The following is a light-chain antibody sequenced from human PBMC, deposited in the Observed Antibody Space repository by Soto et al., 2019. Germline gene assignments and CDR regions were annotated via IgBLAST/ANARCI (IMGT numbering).Light chain of an antibody. CDR1: QGISSY. Sequence: DIQLTQSPSFLSASVGDRVTITCRASQGISSYLAWYQQKPGKAPELLIYAASTLQSGVPSRFSGSGSGTEFTLTINSLQPEDFAAYYCQQLNSYPLTFGGGTKVEI. J-gene: IGKJ4*01. CDR2: AAS. CDR3: QQLNSYPLT. V-gene: IGKV1-9*01.